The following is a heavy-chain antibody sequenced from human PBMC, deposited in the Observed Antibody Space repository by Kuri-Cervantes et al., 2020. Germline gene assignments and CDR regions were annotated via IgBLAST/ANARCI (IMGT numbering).Heavy chain of an antibody. V-gene: IGHV4-39*07. Sequence: SETLSLTGTVSGGSISSSSYYWGWIRQPPGKGLEWIGSIYYSGSTYYNPSLKSRVTISVDTSKNQFSLKLSSVTAADTAVYYCAREGRTGDAFDIWGQGTMVTVSS. D-gene: IGHD3/OR15-3a*01. CDR2: IYYSGST. J-gene: IGHJ3*02. CDR3: AREGRTGDAFDI. CDR1: GGSISSSSYY.